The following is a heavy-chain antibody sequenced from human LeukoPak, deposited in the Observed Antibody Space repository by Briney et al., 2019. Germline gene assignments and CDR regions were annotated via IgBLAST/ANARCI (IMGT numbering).Heavy chain of an antibody. CDR2: MSGSGGST. J-gene: IGHJ4*02. D-gene: IGHD2-15*01. V-gene: IGHV3-23*01. CDR1: GFTFSSYA. CDR3: AALSAATEGIGDY. Sequence: GGSLRLSCAASGFTFSSYAMSWVRQAPGKGLEWVSAMSGSGGSTYYADSVKGRFTISRDNSKSTLYLQMNSLRAEDTAVYYCAALSAATEGIGDYWGQGTLVTVSS.